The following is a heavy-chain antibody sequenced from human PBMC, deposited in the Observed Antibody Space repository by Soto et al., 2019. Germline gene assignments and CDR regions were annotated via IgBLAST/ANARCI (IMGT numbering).Heavy chain of an antibody. V-gene: IGHV3-23*01. CDR3: AKDLLAYCGGDCSPPDY. J-gene: IGHJ4*02. CDR1: GFTFSSYA. Sequence: EVQLLESGGGLVQPGGSLRLSCAASGFTFSSYAMSWVRQAPGKGLEWVSAISGSGGSTYYADSVKGRFTISRDNSKNTLDLQMNSLRAEDTAVYYCAKDLLAYCGGDCSPPDYWGQGTLVTVSS. D-gene: IGHD2-21*02. CDR2: ISGSGGST.